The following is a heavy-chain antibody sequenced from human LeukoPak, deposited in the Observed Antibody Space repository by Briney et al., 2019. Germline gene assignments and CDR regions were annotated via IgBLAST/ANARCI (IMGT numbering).Heavy chain of an antibody. CDR3: ARGIAAAVPLGTI. CDR2: IDPGGGST. CDR1: GYSFTSYY. V-gene: IGHV1-46*01. Sequence: ASVKVSCKTSGYSFTSYYMHWVRPAPGQRVEWMGIIDPGGGSTSYAQKFQGRVAMTSDTSTSTVYMELTSLRSEDTAVYYCARGIAAAVPLGTIWGQGTLVTVSS. D-gene: IGHD6-13*01. J-gene: IGHJ4*02.